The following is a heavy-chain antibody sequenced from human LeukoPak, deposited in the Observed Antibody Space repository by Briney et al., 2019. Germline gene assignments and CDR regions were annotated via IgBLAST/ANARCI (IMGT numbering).Heavy chain of an antibody. CDR3: ARVVVRGVIRYYYYMDV. CDR1: GFSFSGYC. CDR2: SNWNGGST. V-gene: IGHV3-20*04. Sequence: AGTLTLSCAASGFSFSGYCICGCLQAPAKGLEECSGSNWNGGSTCYADSVKSRFTISRDNAKNSLYLQMNTLRAEDTAVYYCARVVVRGVIRYYYYMDVWGKGTTVTISS. D-gene: IGHD3-10*01. J-gene: IGHJ6*03.